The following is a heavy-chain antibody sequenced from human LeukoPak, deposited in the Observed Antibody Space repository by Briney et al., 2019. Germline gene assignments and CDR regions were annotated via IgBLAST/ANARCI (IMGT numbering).Heavy chain of an antibody. CDR2: IYSAGST. D-gene: IGHD3-9*01. V-gene: IGHV3-53*01. J-gene: IGHJ4*02. CDR3: ARVFRYSSFDY. CDR1: GFRFSRYY. Sequence: PGGSLRLSCAASGFRFSRYYMGGVRQAPGKGVRWVSLIYSAGSTYYADSVQGRFTISRDDSENTVYLQMDSLRAEDTAVYFCARVFRYSSFDYWGQGTLVTVYS.